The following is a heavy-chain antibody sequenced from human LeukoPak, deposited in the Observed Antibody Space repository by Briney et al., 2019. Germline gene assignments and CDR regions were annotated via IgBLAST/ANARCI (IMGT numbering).Heavy chain of an antibody. CDR2: IIPILGIA. CDR3: ARDLDILTGFDY. Sequence: SVKVSCKASGGTFSSYAISWVRQAPGQGLEWMGRIIPILGIANYAQKFQGRVTITADKSTSTAYMELSSLRSEDTAVYYCARDLDILTGFDYWGQGTLVTVSS. V-gene: IGHV1-69*04. CDR1: GGTFSSYA. D-gene: IGHD3-9*01. J-gene: IGHJ4*02.